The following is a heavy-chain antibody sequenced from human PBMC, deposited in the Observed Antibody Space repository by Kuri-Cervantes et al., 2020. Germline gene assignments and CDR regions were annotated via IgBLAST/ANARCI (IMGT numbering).Heavy chain of an antibody. V-gene: IGHV4-61*01. J-gene: IGHJ3*02. D-gene: IGHD3-3*01. CDR3: ARGDYDFWGGYPSGAFDI. CDR2: IYYSGST. Sequence: WGSLRLSCTVSGGSVSSGSYYWSWIRQPPGKGLEWIGYIYYSGSTNYNPSLKSRVTISVDTSKNQFSLKLSSVTAADTAVYYCARGDYDFWGGYPSGAFDIWGQGTMVTVSS. CDR1: GGSVSSGSYY.